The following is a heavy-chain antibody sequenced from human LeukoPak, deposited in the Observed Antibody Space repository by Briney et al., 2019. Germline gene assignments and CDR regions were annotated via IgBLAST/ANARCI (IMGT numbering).Heavy chain of an antibody. CDR2: IYTSGST. Sequence: SSETLSLTCTVSGGSISSYYWSWIRQPAGKGLEWIGRIYTSGSTNYNPSLKSRVTMSVDTSKNQFALKLSSVTAADTAVYYCAREGAVAAYFDYWGQGTLVTVSS. J-gene: IGHJ4*02. D-gene: IGHD6-19*01. V-gene: IGHV4-4*07. CDR1: GGSISSYY. CDR3: AREGAVAAYFDY.